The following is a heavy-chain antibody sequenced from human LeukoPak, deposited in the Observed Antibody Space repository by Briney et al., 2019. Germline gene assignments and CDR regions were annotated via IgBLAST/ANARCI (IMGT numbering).Heavy chain of an antibody. D-gene: IGHD3-22*01. V-gene: IGHV3-64*01. CDR1: GFTFSSYA. CDR3: ASTYYYDSSGYYLLSDDAFDI. J-gene: IGHJ3*02. Sequence: PGGSLRLSCAASGFTFSSYAMHWVRQAPGKGLEYVSAISSNGGSTYYANSVKGRFTISRDNSKNTLYLQMGSLRAEDMAVYYCASTYYYDSSGYYLLSDDAFDIWGQGTMVTVSS. CDR2: ISSNGGST.